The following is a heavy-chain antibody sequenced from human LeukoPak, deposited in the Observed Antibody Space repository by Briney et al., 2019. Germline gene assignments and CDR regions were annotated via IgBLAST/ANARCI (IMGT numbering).Heavy chain of an antibody. CDR2: IYPGDSDT. CDR3: ARLPYSGSYPVGYAY. V-gene: IGHV5-51*01. J-gene: IGHJ4*02. D-gene: IGHD1-26*01. CDR1: GYSFTSYW. Sequence: RGESLMISCKGSGYSFTSYWIGWVRQMPGKGLEWMGIIYPGDSDTRYSPSFQGQVTISADKSISTAYLQWSSLKASDTAMYYCARLPYSGSYPVGYAYWRQGTLITVSS.